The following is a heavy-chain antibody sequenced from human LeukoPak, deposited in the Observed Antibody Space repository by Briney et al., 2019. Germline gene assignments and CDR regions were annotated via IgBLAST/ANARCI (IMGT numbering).Heavy chain of an antibody. CDR2: LRGDGET. V-gene: IGHV3-23*01. Sequence: GGSLRLSCAASGFTFSNYAMSWVRQAPARGLEWVSSLRGDGETYYADSVKGRFTISRDNSKNTLYLQMNSLRAEDTAVYYCAKSPTGTTSWFDPWGQGTLVTVSS. J-gene: IGHJ5*02. CDR3: AKSPTGTTSWFDP. D-gene: IGHD1-7*01. CDR1: GFTFSNYA.